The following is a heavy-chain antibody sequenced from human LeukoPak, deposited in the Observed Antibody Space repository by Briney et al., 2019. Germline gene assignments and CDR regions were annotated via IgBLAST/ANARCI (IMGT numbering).Heavy chain of an antibody. J-gene: IGHJ4*02. CDR1: GFTFSSYA. D-gene: IGHD3-3*01. CDR2: ISGSGGST. V-gene: IGHV3-23*01. Sequence: QPGGSLRLSCAASGFTFSSYAMSWVRQAPGKGLEWVSAISGSGGSTYYADSVKGRFTISRDNSKNTLYLQMNSLRAEDTAVYYCAKDGTIFGVVITYFDYWGQGTLVTVSS. CDR3: AKDGTIFGVVITYFDY.